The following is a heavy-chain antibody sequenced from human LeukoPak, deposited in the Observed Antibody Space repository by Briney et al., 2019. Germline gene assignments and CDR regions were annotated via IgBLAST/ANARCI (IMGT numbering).Heavy chain of an antibody. V-gene: IGHV3-21*01. CDR2: ISSSSSYI. D-gene: IGHD3-10*01. CDR3: ARDDNYYGSGSWTFDY. CDR1: GFTFSSYS. J-gene: IGHJ4*02. Sequence: PGGSLRLSCAASGFTFSSYSMNWVRQAPGKGLEWVSSISSSSSYIYYADSVKGRFTISRDNAKNSLYLQMNSLRAEDTAVYYCARDDNYYGSGSWTFDYWGQGTLVTVSS.